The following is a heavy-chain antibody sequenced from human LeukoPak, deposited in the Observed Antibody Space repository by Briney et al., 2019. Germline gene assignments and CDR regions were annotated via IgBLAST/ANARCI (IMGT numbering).Heavy chain of an antibody. CDR2: ISGSGGST. CDR1: GFTFSSYA. CDR3: AKASTRLYYDALDY. J-gene: IGHJ4*02. V-gene: IGHV3-23*01. D-gene: IGHD3-3*01. Sequence: GGSLRLSCATSGFTFSSYAMSWVRQAPGKGLEWVSAISGSGGSTYYADSVKGRFTISGDNSKNTLYLQMNSLRAEDTAVYYCAKASTRLYYDALDYWGQGTLVTVSS.